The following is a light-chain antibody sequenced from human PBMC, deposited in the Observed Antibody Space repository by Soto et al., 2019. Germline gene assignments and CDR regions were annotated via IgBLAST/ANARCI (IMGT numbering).Light chain of an antibody. CDR2: VNN. Sequence: QSVLTQPPSVSGAPSQWVTISCTGSSSDIGAGYDVHWYQQLPGTAPKLLIYVNNKRPSGVPDRFSGSRSGTSASLAITGLQAEDEADYYCQSHDSSLSGSIFGTGTKVTVL. V-gene: IGLV1-40*01. CDR3: QSHDSSLSGSI. J-gene: IGLJ1*01. CDR1: SSDIGAGYD.